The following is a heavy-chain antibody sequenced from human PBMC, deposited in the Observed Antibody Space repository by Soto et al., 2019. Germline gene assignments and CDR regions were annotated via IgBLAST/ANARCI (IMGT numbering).Heavy chain of an antibody. CDR3: ARAFDSRDIVVVPAAPDY. J-gene: IGHJ4*02. D-gene: IGHD2-2*01. CDR2: IYHSGST. CDR1: GGSISSGGYS. Sequence: SETLSLTCAVSGGSISSGGYSWSWIRKPPGKGLEWIGYIYHSGSTYYNPSLKSRVTISVDRSKNQFSLKLSSVTAADTAVYYCARAFDSRDIVVVPAAPDYWGQGTLVTVSS. V-gene: IGHV4-30-2*01.